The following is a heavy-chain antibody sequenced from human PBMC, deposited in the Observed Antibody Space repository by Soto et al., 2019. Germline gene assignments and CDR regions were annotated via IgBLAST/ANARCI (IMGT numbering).Heavy chain of an antibody. V-gene: IGHV5-51*01. D-gene: IGHD5-18*01. CDR1: GYSFTSYW. Sequence: GESLKISCRGSGYSFTSYWIGWVRQMPGKGLEWMGIIYPGDSDTRYSPSFQGQVTISADKSISTAYLQWSSLKASDTAMYYCASTDSGYSYGADYYYYGTDVWGQGTTVTVSS. CDR2: IYPGDSDT. CDR3: ASTDSGYSYGADYYYYGTDV. J-gene: IGHJ6*02.